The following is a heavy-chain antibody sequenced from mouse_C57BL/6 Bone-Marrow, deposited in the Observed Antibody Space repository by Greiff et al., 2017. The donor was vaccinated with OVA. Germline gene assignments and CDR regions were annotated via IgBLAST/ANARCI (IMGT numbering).Heavy chain of an antibody. CDR2: INPNNGGT. CDR1: GYTFTDYY. D-gene: IGHD1-2*01. Sequence: EVQLQQSGPELVKPGASVKISCKASGYTFTDYYMNWVKQSHGKSLEWIGDINPNNGGTSYNQKFKGKATLTVDKSSSTAYMELRSLTSEDSAVDYCAFSLLRFAWLAYWGQGTLVTVSA. CDR3: AFSLLRFAWLAY. V-gene: IGHV1-26*01. J-gene: IGHJ3*01.